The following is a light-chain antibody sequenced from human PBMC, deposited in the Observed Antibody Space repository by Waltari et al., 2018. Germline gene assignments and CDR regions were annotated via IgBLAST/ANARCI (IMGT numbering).Light chain of an antibody. CDR2: QDS. Sequence: SYELTQPPSVSVSPGQTASITCSGDKLGDKYACWYQQKPGQSPVLVIYQDSKRPSGIPGRFSGSNSGNTATLTISGTQAMDEADYYCQAWDSSPGVVFGGGTKLTVL. CDR3: QAWDSSPGVV. V-gene: IGLV3-1*01. CDR1: KLGDKY. J-gene: IGLJ2*01.